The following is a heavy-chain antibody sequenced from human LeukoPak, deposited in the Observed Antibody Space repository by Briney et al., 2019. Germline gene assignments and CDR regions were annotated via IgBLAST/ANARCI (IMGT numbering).Heavy chain of an antibody. V-gene: IGHV1-69*13. CDR2: IIPIFGTA. CDR3: ARVGIAAAAYGY. D-gene: IGHD6-13*01. J-gene: IGHJ4*02. CDR1: GYTFTGYY. Sequence: SVKVSCKASGYTFTGYYMHWVRQAPGQGLEWMGGIIPIFGTANYAQKFQGRVTITADESTSTAYMELSSLRSEDTAVYYCARVGIAAAAYGYWGQGILVTVSS.